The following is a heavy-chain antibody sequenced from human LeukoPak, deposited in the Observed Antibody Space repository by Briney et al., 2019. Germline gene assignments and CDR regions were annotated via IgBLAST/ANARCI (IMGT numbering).Heavy chain of an antibody. J-gene: IGHJ4*02. CDR1: GFAFSQFP. Sequence: GRSLRLSCVASGFAFSQFPVLRVRQAPGKRLEWVAFISHDGGNKKYGDSVKGRFTISRDNSKNTVYLQMNSLRPEDTALYYCARDKSYFGSGNYHYFDSWGQGALVIVSS. CDR3: ARDKSYFGSGNYHYFDS. CDR2: ISHDGGNK. D-gene: IGHD3-10*01. V-gene: IGHV3-30*03.